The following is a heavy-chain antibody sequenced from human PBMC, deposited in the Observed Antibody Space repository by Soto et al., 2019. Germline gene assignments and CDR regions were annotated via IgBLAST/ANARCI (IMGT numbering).Heavy chain of an antibody. J-gene: IGHJ4*02. V-gene: IGHV4-39*01. CDR3: ATEQWLVRDLGY. Sequence: PSETLSLTCTVSGGSISSSSYYWGWIRQPPGKGLEWIGSIYYSGSTYYNPSLKSRVTISVDTSKNQFSLKLSSVTTADTAVYYCATEQWLVRDLGYWGQGTLVTVSS. D-gene: IGHD6-19*01. CDR2: IYYSGST. CDR1: GGSISSSSYY.